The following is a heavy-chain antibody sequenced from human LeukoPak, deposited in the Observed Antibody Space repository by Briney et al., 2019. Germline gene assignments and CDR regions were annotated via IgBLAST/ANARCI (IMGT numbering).Heavy chain of an antibody. CDR2: IDPNSGGT. Sequence: ASLKVSCRASGYTFTGYSIYWVRQAPGQGLQWMGWIDPNSGGTKYAQNLQGRVALTMDTSISTIYMELSSLGSDDTAVYYCARGGTSSTYSPADYWGQGTLVTVSS. D-gene: IGHD2-2*01. V-gene: IGHV1-2*02. CDR1: GYTFTGYS. J-gene: IGHJ4*02. CDR3: ARGGTSSTYSPADY.